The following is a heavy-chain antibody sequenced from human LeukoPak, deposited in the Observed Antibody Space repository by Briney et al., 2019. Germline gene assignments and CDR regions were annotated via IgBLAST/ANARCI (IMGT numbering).Heavy chain of an antibody. D-gene: IGHD3-22*01. CDR1: GGSFSGYY. CDR2: INHSGST. V-gene: IGHV4-34*01. Sequence: SETLSLTCAVYGGSFSGYYWSWIRQPPGKGLEWIGEINHSGSTNYNPSLKSRVTISVDTSKNQFSLKLSSVTAADTAVYYCARAESIVVVTYWGQGTLVTVSS. J-gene: IGHJ4*02. CDR3: ARAESIVVVTY.